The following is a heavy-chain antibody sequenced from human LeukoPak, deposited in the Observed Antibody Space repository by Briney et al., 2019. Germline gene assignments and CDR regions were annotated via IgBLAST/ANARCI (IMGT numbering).Heavy chain of an antibody. J-gene: IGHJ4*02. CDR2: IYYSGST. D-gene: IGHD2/OR15-2a*01. CDR1: GGSISGNYY. CDR3: ASSDSTEDY. Sequence: SETLSLTCTVSGGSISGNYYWSWIRQPPGKGLEWIGSIYYSGSTYYNPSLKSRVTISVDTSKNQFSLKLSSVTAADTAVYYCASSDSTEDYWGQGTLVTVSS. V-gene: IGHV4-39*01.